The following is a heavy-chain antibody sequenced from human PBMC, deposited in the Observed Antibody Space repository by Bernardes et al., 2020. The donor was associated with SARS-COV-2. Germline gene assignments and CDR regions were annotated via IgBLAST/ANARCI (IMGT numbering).Heavy chain of an antibody. Sequence: GSLSVSRAASGFPLSTYTINWVRTGRGKGLEWVSSISSSGSLIYYADSVKGRFTISRDNAKNSVYLQMNSLRVEDTAVYYCVREVSWGQGTLVTVSS. J-gene: IGHJ5*02. V-gene: IGHV3-21*01. CDR3: VREVS. CDR2: ISSSGSLI. CDR1: GFPLSTYT.